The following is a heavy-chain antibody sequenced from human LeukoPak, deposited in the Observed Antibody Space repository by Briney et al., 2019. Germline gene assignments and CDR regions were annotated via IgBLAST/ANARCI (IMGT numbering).Heavy chain of an antibody. CDR3: AKDPGDGYNYCFDY. CDR2: ISYYGSNK. D-gene: IGHD5-24*01. J-gene: IGHJ4*02. CDR1: GFTFSSYG. V-gene: IGHV3-30*18. Sequence: GRSLRLSCAASGFTFSSYGMQWVRQAPGKGLEWVAVISYYGSNKYYADSVKGRFTISRDNSKNTLYLQMNSLRAEDTAVYYCAKDPGDGYNYCFDYWGQGTLVTVSS.